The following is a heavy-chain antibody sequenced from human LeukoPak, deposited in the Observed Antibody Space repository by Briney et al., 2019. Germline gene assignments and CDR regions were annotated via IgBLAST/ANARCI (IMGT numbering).Heavy chain of an antibody. Sequence: SETLSLTCTVSGGSISTYYWTWIRQSPGKGLEWIGYINYSGSTNHNPSFNSRVTISVDTSKNQFSLKLSSVTAADTAVYYCARDRGSGSEGFDPWGQGTLVTVSS. V-gene: IGHV4-59*12. CDR2: INYSGST. CDR3: ARDRGSGSEGFDP. D-gene: IGHD3-10*01. CDR1: GGSISTYY. J-gene: IGHJ5*02.